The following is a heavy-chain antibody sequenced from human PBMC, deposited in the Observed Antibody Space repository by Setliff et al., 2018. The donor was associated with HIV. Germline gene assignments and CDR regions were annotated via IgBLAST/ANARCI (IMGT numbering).Heavy chain of an antibody. CDR2: ISSSAGST. CDR3: AKVLVFGIDVFDI. D-gene: IGHD3-10*02. V-gene: IGHV3-23*01. Sequence: PGWSLRLSCAASGFTFRSYAMSWVRQTPGKGLEWVSFISSSAGSTYYSDSVKGRFTISRYNSKNTLYLQMSSLRDEDTAVYYCAKVLVFGIDVFDIWGQGTMVTVSS. CDR1: GFTFRSYA. J-gene: IGHJ3*02.